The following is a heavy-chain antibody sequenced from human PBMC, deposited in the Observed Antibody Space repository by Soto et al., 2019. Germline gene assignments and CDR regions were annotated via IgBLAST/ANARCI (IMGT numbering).Heavy chain of an antibody. D-gene: IGHD3-22*01. Sequence: EVQLVESGGGLVKPGGSLRLSCAASGFTFTTYSMNWVRQAPGKGLEWVSSISSSSSYIYYADSVKGRFTISRDNTKNPLYLQMNSLRAEDTAVYYCASPPDYYDTSGYSYWGQGTLVTVSS. CDR2: ISSSSSYI. CDR1: GFTFTTYS. J-gene: IGHJ4*02. V-gene: IGHV3-21*01. CDR3: ASPPDYYDTSGYSY.